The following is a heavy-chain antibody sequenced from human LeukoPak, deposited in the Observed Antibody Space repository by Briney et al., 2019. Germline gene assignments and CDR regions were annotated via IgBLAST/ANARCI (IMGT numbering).Heavy chain of an antibody. D-gene: IGHD1-26*01. J-gene: IGHJ4*02. CDR2: IYYSGST. CDR1: GGSISSYY. V-gene: IGHV4-59*01. Sequence: SETLSLTCTVSGGSISSYYWSWIRQPPGKGLEWIGYIYYSGSTNYNPSLKSRVTISVDTSKNQFSLKLSSVTAADTAVYYCAGHFYSGSLSDFDYWGQGTLVTVSS. CDR3: AGHFYSGSLSDFDY.